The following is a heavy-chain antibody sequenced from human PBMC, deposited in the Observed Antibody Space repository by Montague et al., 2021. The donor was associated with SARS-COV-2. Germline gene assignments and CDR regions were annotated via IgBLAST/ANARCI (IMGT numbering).Heavy chain of an antibody. CDR1: GFSLSTSGMC. Sequence: PALVKPTQTLTLTCTFSGFSLSTSGMCVSWIRQPPGKALEWLALXDWDDDKYYSTSLKTRLTISKDTSKNQVVLTMTNMDPVDTATYYCARIRRVDDYVWCSYRYAPFDYWGQGTLVTVSS. CDR3: ARIRRVDDYVWCSYRYAPFDY. V-gene: IGHV2-70*01. D-gene: IGHD3-16*02. J-gene: IGHJ4*02. CDR2: XDWDDDK.